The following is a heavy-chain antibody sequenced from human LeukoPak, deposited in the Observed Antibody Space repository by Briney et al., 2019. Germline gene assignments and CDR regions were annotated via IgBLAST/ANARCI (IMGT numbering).Heavy chain of an antibody. CDR2: IIPIFGTT. D-gene: IGHD3-22*01. J-gene: IGHJ4*02. CDR1: GGTFSSYA. Sequence: EASVKVSCKTSGGTFSSYAITWVRQTPGQGLEWMGGIIPIFGTTNYAQKFQDRVTITADKSTSTAYMKLSSLRSEDTAVYYCARGTYYDSSAYSGVRLFDYWGQGTLVTVSS. V-gene: IGHV1-69*06. CDR3: ARGTYYDSSAYSGVRLFDY.